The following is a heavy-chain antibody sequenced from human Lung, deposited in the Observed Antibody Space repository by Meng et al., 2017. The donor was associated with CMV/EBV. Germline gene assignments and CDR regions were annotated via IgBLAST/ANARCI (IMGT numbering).Heavy chain of an antibody. V-gene: IGHV3-33*06. CDR2: IWYDGSNK. Sequence: RSLRLSCASSGFPFSSYGMHWVRQAPGKGLEWVAVIWYDGSNKYYADSVKGRFTISRDNSKNTLYLQMNSLRAEDTAVYYCAKTLDYWGQGTLVTVSS. CDR1: GFPFSSYG. J-gene: IGHJ4*02. CDR3: AKTLDY.